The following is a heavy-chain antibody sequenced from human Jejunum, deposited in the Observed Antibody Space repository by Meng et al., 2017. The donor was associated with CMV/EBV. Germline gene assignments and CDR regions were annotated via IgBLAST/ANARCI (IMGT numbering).Heavy chain of an antibody. CDR1: GLTFADYG. D-gene: IGHD3-16*01. CDR2: INWNSGSI. Sequence: SCSASGLTFADYGMHWVRQVPGKGLEWVGGINWNSGSIGYADSVKGRFTISRDNAKNSLHMQMNRLRAEDTALYFCTKYSRGAFDIWGQGTMVTVSS. J-gene: IGHJ3*02. CDR3: TKYSRGAFDI. V-gene: IGHV3-9*01.